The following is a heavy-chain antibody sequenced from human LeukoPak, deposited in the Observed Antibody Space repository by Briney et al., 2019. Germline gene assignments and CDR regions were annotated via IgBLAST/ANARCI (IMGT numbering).Heavy chain of an antibody. D-gene: IGHD2-15*01. V-gene: IGHV3-21*01. J-gene: IGHJ4*02. CDR1: GFTFSSYS. Sequence: GGSLRLSCAASGFTFSSYSMNWVRQAPGKGLEWVSSISSSSSYIYYADSVKGRFTISRDNAKNSLYLQMNSLRAEDTAVYYCAGGYCSGGSCSRHLDHWGQGTLVTVSS. CDR3: AGGYCSGGSCSRHLDH. CDR2: ISSSSSYI.